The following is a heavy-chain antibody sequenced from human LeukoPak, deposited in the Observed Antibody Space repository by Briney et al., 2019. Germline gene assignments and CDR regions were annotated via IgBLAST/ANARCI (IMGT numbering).Heavy chain of an antibody. J-gene: IGHJ3*01. Sequence: GGSLRLSCVASGFIIVSYWMSWVRQAPGKGLEWVANIRQDGSEKYYVDSVKGRLTISIDNAKNSLYLQMNNLTAADTAIYYCARAGYYGDDAFDLWGQGTRVTVSS. CDR1: GFIIVSYW. CDR2: IRQDGSEK. CDR3: ARAGYYGDDAFDL. D-gene: IGHD2/OR15-2a*01. V-gene: IGHV3-7*01.